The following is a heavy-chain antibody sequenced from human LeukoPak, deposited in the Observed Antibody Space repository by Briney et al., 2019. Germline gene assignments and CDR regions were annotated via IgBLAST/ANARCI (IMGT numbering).Heavy chain of an antibody. J-gene: IGHJ4*02. V-gene: IGHV3-74*01. CDR2: ISSDGSST. CDR3: VRDMSTADLDH. CDR1: GFTFSSNW. D-gene: IGHD5/OR15-5a*01. Sequence: QPGGPLRLSCAASGFTFSSNWRYWVRQAPGKGLVWISYISSDGSSTNYADSVKGRFTMSRDNAKNTLYLQTDSLRAEDTAVYYCVRDMSTADLDHWGSGTLVTVFS.